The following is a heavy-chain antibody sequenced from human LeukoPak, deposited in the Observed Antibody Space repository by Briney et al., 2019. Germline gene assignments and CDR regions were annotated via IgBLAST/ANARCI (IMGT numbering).Heavy chain of an antibody. D-gene: IGHD1-26*01. V-gene: IGHV3-21*01. CDR2: ITSTSDI. CDR3: ARQFGGSYGY. Sequence: GGSLRLSCAASVFSFSSYAINWVRQAPGKGLEWVSSITSTSDIYYADSVKGRFTISRDNAKNSLYLEMNSLGAEDTAVYYCARQFGGSYGYWGQGTLVTVSS. CDR1: VFSFSSYA. J-gene: IGHJ4*02.